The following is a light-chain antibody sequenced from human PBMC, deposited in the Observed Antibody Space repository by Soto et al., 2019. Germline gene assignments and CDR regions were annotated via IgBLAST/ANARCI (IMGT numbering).Light chain of an antibody. CDR2: GAS. CDR1: QSVSSSY. V-gene: IGKV3-20*01. Sequence: EIVLTQSPGTLSLSPGERATLSCRASQSVSSSYLAWYQQTPGQAPRLLIHGASSRATGIPDRFSGSGSGTDFTLTISRLEPEDFAVYYCQQYGSSPPITFGQGTRLEIK. CDR3: QQYGSSPPIT. J-gene: IGKJ5*01.